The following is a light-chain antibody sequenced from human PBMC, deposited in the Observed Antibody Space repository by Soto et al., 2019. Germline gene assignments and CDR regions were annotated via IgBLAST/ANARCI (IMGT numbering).Light chain of an antibody. V-gene: IGLV2-14*01. CDR1: SGDVGGYNY. CDR3: ISYTSSTSLDV. CDR2: EVS. Sequence: QSALTQPASVSGSPGQSITISCTGTSGDVGGYNYVSWYQQHPGKAPKLMIYEVSNRPSGVSIRFSGSKSGNTASLTISGLQAEDEADYYCISYTSSTSLDVFXTGTNLTVL. J-gene: IGLJ1*01.